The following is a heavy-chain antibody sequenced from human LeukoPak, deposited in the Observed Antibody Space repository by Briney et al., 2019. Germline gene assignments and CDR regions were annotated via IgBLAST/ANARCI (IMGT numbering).Heavy chain of an antibody. D-gene: IGHD3-10*01. CDR2: IKQDGSEK. CDR3: ARAPGFWFGEFFDY. Sequence: GGSLRLSCAASGFTFSSYWMSWVRQAPGKGLEWVANIKQDGSEKYYVDSVKGRFTISRDNAKNSLYLQMNSLRAEDTAVYYCARAPGFWFGEFFDYWGQETLVTVSS. J-gene: IGHJ4*02. V-gene: IGHV3-7*03. CDR1: GFTFSSYW.